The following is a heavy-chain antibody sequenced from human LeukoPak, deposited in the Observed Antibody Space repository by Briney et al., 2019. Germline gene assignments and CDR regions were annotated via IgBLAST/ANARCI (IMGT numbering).Heavy chain of an antibody. Sequence: SDTLSLTCALYGRSFSGYYWSWIRQPPGKGLEGIGEINHSWSTNYNPALKGRVTISVDTSKDQFSLKLTSVAAADTALDYCARDVSSTFPNLLDPWGQGILVIVSS. CDR2: INHSWST. D-gene: IGHD6-6*01. V-gene: IGHV4-34*09. CDR3: ARDVSSTFPNLLDP. J-gene: IGHJ5*02. CDR1: GRSFSGYY.